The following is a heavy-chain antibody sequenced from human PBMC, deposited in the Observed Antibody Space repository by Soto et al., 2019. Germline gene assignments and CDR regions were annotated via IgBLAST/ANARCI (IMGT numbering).Heavy chain of an antibody. D-gene: IGHD1-1*01. Sequence: GWSLRLSCAASGFTFSSYAMSLVRQAPGKGLEWVSAISGSGGSTYYADSVKGRFTISRDNSKNTLYLQMNSLRAEGTAVYYCANELASGSAFDIWGEGTMVTVSS. CDR2: ISGSGGST. CDR3: ANELASGSAFDI. CDR1: GFTFSSYA. J-gene: IGHJ3*02. V-gene: IGHV3-23*01.